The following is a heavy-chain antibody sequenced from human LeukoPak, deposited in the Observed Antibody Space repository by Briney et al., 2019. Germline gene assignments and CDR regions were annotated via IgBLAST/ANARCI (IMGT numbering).Heavy chain of an antibody. Sequence: GASVKVSCKASGYTFTSYDINWVRQATGQGLEWMGWMNPNSGNTGYAQKFQGRVTITRNTSISTAYMELSSLRSEDTAVYYCATGRGYSYGSIGYWGQGTLVTVSS. V-gene: IGHV1-8*03. D-gene: IGHD5-18*01. CDR2: MNPNSGNT. CDR3: ATGRGYSYGSIGY. CDR1: GYTFTSYD. J-gene: IGHJ4*02.